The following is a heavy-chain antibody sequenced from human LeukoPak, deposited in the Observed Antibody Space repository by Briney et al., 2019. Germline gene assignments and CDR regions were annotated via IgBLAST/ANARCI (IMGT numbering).Heavy chain of an antibody. CDR2: ISAYNGNT. J-gene: IGHJ3*02. D-gene: IGHD3-10*01. V-gene: IGHV1-18*04. Sequence: ASVKVSCKASGYTFTGYYIHWVRQAPGQGLEWMGWISAYNGNTNYAQKLQGRVTMTTDTSTSTAYMELRSLRSDDTAVYYCARVDPRGAFDIWGQGTMVTVSS. CDR1: GYTFTGYY. CDR3: ARVDPRGAFDI.